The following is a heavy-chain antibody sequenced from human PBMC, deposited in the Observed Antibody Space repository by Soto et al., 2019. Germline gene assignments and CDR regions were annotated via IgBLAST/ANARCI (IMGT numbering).Heavy chain of an antibody. Sequence: QVQLVQSGAEVKKPGASVKVSCKASGYTFTRYDINWVRQDTGQGLEWMGWMNPNSGNTGYAQKFQGRVTMTRNTSIRTADMELSSLHSEDTAVYYCAREKVGANDYWGQGTLVTVSS. J-gene: IGHJ4*02. CDR3: AREKVGANDY. CDR1: GYTFTRYD. CDR2: MNPNSGNT. D-gene: IGHD1-26*01. V-gene: IGHV1-8*01.